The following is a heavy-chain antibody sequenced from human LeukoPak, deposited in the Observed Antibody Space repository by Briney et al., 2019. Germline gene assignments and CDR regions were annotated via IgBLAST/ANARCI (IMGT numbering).Heavy chain of an antibody. J-gene: IGHJ4*02. CDR3: GRQGYTASYYFFDY. Sequence: SETLSLTCSVSSGSIRSYYWGWVRQPPGRGLVWIGRIYTTGTTQYNPSLKSRVAMSVDTSTNQFSLNLRSMTAADTAVYYCGRQGYTASYYFFDYWSQGTLVAVS. CDR2: IYTTGTT. CDR1: SGSIRSYY. V-gene: IGHV4-4*07. D-gene: IGHD1-26*01.